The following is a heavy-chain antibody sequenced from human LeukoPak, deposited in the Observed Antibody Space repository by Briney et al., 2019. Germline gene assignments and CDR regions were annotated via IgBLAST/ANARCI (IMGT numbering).Heavy chain of an antibody. J-gene: IGHJ6*03. CDR1: GFTFSSYG. Sequence: GGSLRLSCAASGFTFSSYGMHWVRQAPGKGLEWVGFIRSKAYGGTTEYAASVKGRFTISRDDSKSIAYLQMNSLKTEDTAVYFCTRDLHYDSSGYYWMFYYYMDVWGKGTTVTVSS. CDR3: TRDLHYDSSGYYWMFYYYMDV. V-gene: IGHV3-49*04. D-gene: IGHD3-22*01. CDR2: IRSKAYGGTT.